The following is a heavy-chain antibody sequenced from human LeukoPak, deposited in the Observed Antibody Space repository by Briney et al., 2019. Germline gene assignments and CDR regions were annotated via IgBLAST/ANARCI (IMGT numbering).Heavy chain of an antibody. CDR2: ISGSGVNT. V-gene: IGHV3-23*01. CDR3: AEENFAVAHGLHFGY. J-gene: IGHJ4*02. CDR1: GFTFSNNA. D-gene: IGHD6-19*01. Sequence: GGSLRLSCVASGFTFSNNAVSWVRQAPGKGFEWVSAISGSGVNTYYADSVKGRFTISRDNSKNTLYLQMSSLRADDTAVYYCAEENFAVAHGLHFGYWGLGTLVTVSS.